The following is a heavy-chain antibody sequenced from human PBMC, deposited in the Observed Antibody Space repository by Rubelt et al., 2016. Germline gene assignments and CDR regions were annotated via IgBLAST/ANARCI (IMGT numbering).Heavy chain of an antibody. D-gene: IGHD3-3*01. V-gene: IGHV4-39*01. CDR3: ARRGAIFGVVIYFDY. CDR2: LYYGGRI. Sequence: LEWLGSLYYGGRIYYNPSLRSRVTISVDTAKNQFSLRVTSVTAADTAVYYCARRGAIFGVVIYFDYWGQGTLVTVSS. J-gene: IGHJ4*02.